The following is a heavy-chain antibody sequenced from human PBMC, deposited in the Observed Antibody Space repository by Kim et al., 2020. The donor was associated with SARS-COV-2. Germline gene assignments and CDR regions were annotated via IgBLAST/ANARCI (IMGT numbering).Heavy chain of an antibody. CDR2: IYYSGST. V-gene: IGHV4-31*03. J-gene: IGHJ6*02. CDR3: ARDGGYSGSPPTIGYYGMDV. CDR1: GGSISSGGYY. Sequence: SETLSLTCTVSGGSISSGGYYWSWIRQHPGKGLEWIGYIYYSGSTYYNPSLKSRVTISVDTSKNQFSLKLSSVTAADTAVYYCARDGGYSGSPPTIGYYGMDVWGQGTTVTVSS. D-gene: IGHD1-26*01.